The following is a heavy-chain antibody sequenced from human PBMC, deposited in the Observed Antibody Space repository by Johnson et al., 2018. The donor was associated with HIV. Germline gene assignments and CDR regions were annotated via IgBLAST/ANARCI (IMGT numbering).Heavy chain of an antibody. D-gene: IGHD5-18*01. CDR2: ISYDGSNK. V-gene: IGHV3-30*03. J-gene: IGHJ3*02. Sequence: QVQLVESGGGVVQPGRSLRLSCAASGFTFSSYGMHWVRQAPGKGLEWVAVISYDGSNKYYADSVKGRFTISRDNSKNTLYLQMNSLRVEDTAVYYCARDHGQLWLLPAFDIWGQGTMVTGSS. CDR3: ARDHGQLWLLPAFDI. CDR1: GFTFSSYG.